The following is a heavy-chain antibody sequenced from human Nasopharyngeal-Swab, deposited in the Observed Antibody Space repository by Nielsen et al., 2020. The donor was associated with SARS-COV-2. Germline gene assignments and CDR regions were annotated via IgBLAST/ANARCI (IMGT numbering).Heavy chain of an antibody. J-gene: IGHJ6*02. CDR1: GFTFSSYG. Sequence: GGSLRLSCAASGFTFSSYGMHWVRLAPGKGLEWVAVISYDGSNKYYADSVRGRFTISRDNSKNTLYLQMNSLRAEDTAVYYCAKDFFGDYEQSGHYYYYGMDVWGQGTTVTVSS. D-gene: IGHD4-17*01. V-gene: IGHV3-30*18. CDR2: ISYDGSNK. CDR3: AKDFFGDYEQSGHYYYYGMDV.